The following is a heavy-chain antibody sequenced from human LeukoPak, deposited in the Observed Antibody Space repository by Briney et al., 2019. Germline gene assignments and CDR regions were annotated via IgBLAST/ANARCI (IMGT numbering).Heavy chain of an antibody. Sequence: SVKVSCKASGGTFSSYAISWVRQAPGQGLEWMGGIIPIFGTANYAQKFQGRVTITADESASTAYMELSSLRSEDTAVYYCARARITMVRGVHYYYYGMDVWGQGTTVTVSS. CDR1: GGTFSSYA. V-gene: IGHV1-69*13. CDR3: ARARITMVRGVHYYYYGMDV. J-gene: IGHJ6*02. CDR2: IIPIFGTA. D-gene: IGHD3-10*01.